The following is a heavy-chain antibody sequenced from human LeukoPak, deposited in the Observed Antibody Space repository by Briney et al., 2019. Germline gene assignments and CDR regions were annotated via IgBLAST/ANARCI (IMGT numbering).Heavy chain of an antibody. D-gene: IGHD1-1*01. Sequence: SETLSLTCTVSGGSSNSDYWSWIRQPPGKGLEWIGYIYYSGSTNYNPSLKSRVTISVDRSKNQFSLMLTSVTAADTAVYYCARHGIRYYYYGMDVWGRGTTVTVSS. J-gene: IGHJ6*02. V-gene: IGHV4-59*08. CDR1: GGSSNSDY. CDR2: IYYSGST. CDR3: ARHGIRYYYYGMDV.